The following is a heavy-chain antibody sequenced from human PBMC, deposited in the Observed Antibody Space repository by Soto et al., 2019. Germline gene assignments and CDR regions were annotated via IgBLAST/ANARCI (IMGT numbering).Heavy chain of an antibody. Sequence: QVQLVQSGAEVKKPGASVKVSCKASGYTFTSYGISWVRQAPGQGLEWMGWISAYNGNTNYAQKLQGRVTMTTDTXTXXAYMELRSLRSDDTAVYYCARDNDRYYYYYYGMDVWGQGTTVTVSS. V-gene: IGHV1-18*01. D-gene: IGHD1-1*01. CDR2: ISAYNGNT. CDR3: ARDNDRYYYYYYGMDV. J-gene: IGHJ6*02. CDR1: GYTFTSYG.